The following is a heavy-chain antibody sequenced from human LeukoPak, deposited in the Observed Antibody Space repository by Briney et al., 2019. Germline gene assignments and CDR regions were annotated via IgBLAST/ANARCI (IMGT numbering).Heavy chain of an antibody. Sequence: PSETLSLTCAVYGGSFSGYYWSWIRQPPGKGLEWIGEINHSGSTNYNPSLKSRVTISVDTSKNQFSLKLSSVTAADTAVHYCARRYGSGSYYTRSHAFDIWGQGTMVTVSS. D-gene: IGHD3-10*01. V-gene: IGHV4-34*01. CDR2: INHSGST. J-gene: IGHJ3*02. CDR1: GGSFSGYY. CDR3: ARRYGSGSYYTRSHAFDI.